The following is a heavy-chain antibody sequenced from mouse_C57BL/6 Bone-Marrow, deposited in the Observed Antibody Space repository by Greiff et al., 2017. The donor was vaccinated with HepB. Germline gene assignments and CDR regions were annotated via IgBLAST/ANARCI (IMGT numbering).Heavy chain of an antibody. J-gene: IGHJ1*03. CDR3: ARGGPTIVTTWYFDV. D-gene: IGHD2-5*01. CDR2: ISDGGSYT. Sequence: EVKLMESGGGLVKPGGSLKLSCAASGFTFSSYAMSWVRQTPEKRLEWVATISDGGSYTYYPDNVKGRFTISRDNAKNNLYQQMSHLKSEDTAMYYCARGGPTIVTTWYFDVWGTGTTVTVSS. CDR1: GFTFSSYA. V-gene: IGHV5-4*03.